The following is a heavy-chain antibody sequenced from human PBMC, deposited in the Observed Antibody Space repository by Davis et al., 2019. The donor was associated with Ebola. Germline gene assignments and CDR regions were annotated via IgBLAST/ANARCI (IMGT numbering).Heavy chain of an antibody. J-gene: IGHJ4*02. Sequence: PGGSLRLSCAVYGGSFSGYYWSWIRQPPGKGLEWIEEINHGGSTNHNPSLKSRVTISVDTSKNQFSLKLSSVTAADTAVYYCARGLPSSGYYYTYYFDSWGQGTLVTVSS. V-gene: IGHV4-34*01. D-gene: IGHD3-22*01. CDR3: ARGLPSSGYYYTYYFDS. CDR1: GGSFSGYY. CDR2: INHGGST.